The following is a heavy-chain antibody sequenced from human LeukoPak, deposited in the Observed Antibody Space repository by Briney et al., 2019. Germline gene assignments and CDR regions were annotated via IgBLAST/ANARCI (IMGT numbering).Heavy chain of an antibody. D-gene: IGHD3-22*01. CDR3: AREAIRGRNYYDSSGQKGLDY. J-gene: IGHJ4*02. V-gene: IGHV4-61*02. CDR2: IYTSGST. CDR1: GGSISSGSYY. Sequence: SETLSLTCTVSGGSISSGSYYWSWIRQPAGRGLEWIGRIYTSGSTNYNPSLKSRVTISVDTSKNQFSLKLSSVTAADMAVYYCAREAIRGRNYYDSSGQKGLDYWGQGTLVTVSS.